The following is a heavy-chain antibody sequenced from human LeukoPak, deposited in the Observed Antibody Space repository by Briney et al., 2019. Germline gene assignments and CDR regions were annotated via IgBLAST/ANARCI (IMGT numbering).Heavy chain of an antibody. D-gene: IGHD1-26*01. Sequence: GGSLRLSCAASGFTFTSYSMNWVRQAPGKGLEWVSTISGGGGSTYYADSVKGRFTISRDSSKNTLFLHMNTLRAEDTAIYYCAKDRTVGASYWYFDLWGRGTLVTVSS. CDR2: ISGGGGST. V-gene: IGHV3-23*01. J-gene: IGHJ2*01. CDR3: AKDRTVGASYWYFDL. CDR1: GFTFTSYS.